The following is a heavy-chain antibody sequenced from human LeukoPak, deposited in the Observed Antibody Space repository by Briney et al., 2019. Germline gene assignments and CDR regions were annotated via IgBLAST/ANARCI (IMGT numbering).Heavy chain of an antibody. CDR1: GYIFTDYG. CDR3: AREGGWGPTDYGDHVY. J-gene: IGHJ4*02. Sequence: ASVKVSCKASGYIFTDYGISWVRQAPGQGLEWLGCISTYNGNTNSAEKVQGRVTMTTDKSTSTAYMELRSLRSDDTAVYYCAREGGWGPTDYGDHVYWGQGTLVTVSS. V-gene: IGHV1-18*01. CDR2: ISTYNGNT. D-gene: IGHD4-17*01.